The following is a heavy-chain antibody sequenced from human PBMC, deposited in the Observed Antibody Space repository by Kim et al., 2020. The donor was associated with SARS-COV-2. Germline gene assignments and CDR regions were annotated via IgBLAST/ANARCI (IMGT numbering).Heavy chain of an antibody. CDR1: GFTFSSYA. J-gene: IGHJ6*02. Sequence: GGSLRLSCAASGFTFSSYAMSWVRQAPGKGLEWVSAISGRGGSTYYADSVKGRFTISRDNSKNTLYLQMNSLRAEDTAVYYCAKPHIAAAGVGYYYGMDVCGQGTTVTVS. CDR3: AKPHIAAAGVGYYYGMDV. D-gene: IGHD6-13*01. CDR2: ISGRGGST. V-gene: IGHV3-23*01.